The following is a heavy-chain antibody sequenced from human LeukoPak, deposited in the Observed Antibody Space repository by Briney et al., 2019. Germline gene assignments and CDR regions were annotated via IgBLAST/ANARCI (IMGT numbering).Heavy chain of an antibody. D-gene: IGHD3-16*01. CDR3: ARRIDLGY. V-gene: IGHV3-48*01. CDR1: GFTFSSYS. Sequence: PGGSLRLPCAASGFTFSSYSMNWVRQAPGKGLEWVSYISSSSSTIYYADSVKGRFTISRDNAKNSLYLQMNSLRAEDTAVYYCARRIDLGYWGQGTLVTVSS. J-gene: IGHJ4*02. CDR2: ISSSSSTI.